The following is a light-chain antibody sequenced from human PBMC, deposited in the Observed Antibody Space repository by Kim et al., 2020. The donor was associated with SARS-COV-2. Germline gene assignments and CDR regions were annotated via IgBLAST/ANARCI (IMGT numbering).Light chain of an antibody. V-gene: IGKV3-20*01. CDR1: QSVSSSS. CDR2: DAS. J-gene: IGKJ4*01. Sequence: EIVLTQSPGTLSLSPGERATLSCRASQSVSSSSLAWYQQKPGQPPRLLIYDASSRATGIPDRFSGSGSGTDFTLTISRLEPEDFVVYYCQQCDSSPLTFGGGTKVDIK. CDR3: QQCDSSPLT.